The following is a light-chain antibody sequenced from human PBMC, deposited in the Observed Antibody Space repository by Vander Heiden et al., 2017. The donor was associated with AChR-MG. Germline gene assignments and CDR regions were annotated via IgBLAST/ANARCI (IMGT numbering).Light chain of an antibody. CDR3: MIWHSSAVV. CDR2: YKSDSDK. J-gene: IGLJ2*01. Sequence: QAVLPQPPSLLEFPGQSASPTCALRSCINVGTYRIYWYQQKPGSPPQYLLRYKSDSDKQQVSGVPSRFSGSKDASANAGILLISWLQSEDEADYYCMIWHSSAVVFGGGTKLTVL. V-gene: IGLV5-45*02. CDR1: SCINVGTYR.